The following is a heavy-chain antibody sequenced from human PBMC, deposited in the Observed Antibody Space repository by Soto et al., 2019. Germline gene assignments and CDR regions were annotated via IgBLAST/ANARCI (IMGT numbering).Heavy chain of an antibody. Sequence: GASVKVSCKASGYTFTSYAMHWVRQAPGQRLEWMGWINAGNGNTKYSQKLQGRVTITRDTSASTAYMELSSLRSEDTAVYYCARVGAAAGPYYFDYWAEGTQVTVAS. J-gene: IGHJ4*02. CDR2: INAGNGNT. V-gene: IGHV1-3*01. CDR3: ARVGAAAGPYYFDY. D-gene: IGHD6-13*01. CDR1: GYTFTSYA.